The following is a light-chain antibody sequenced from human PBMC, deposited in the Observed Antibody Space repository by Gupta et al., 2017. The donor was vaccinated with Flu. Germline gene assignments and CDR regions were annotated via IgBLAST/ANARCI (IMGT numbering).Light chain of an antibody. V-gene: IGKV1-16*01. CDR1: QDISNY. CDR3: QQYNKSPYT. J-gene: IGKJ3*01. Sequence: DIRMTQSPASLSASVGDRVTLTCRASQDISNYLGWYQQKPGKAPKSVIYGASVLQTGVPSRFSGRGSGTDFTLTISSLQPEDFAIYYCQQYNKSPYTFGPGTKVDFK. CDR2: GAS.